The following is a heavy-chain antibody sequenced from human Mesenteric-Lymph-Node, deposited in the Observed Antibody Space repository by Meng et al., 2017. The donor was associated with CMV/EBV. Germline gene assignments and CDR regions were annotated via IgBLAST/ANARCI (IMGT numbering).Heavy chain of an antibody. D-gene: IGHD5-18*01. CDR1: GYTFTAKF. CDR2: INPNSGAT. Sequence: SCQASGYTFTAKFLHWLRQAPGQGLEWMGWINPNSGATNSPQNFQGRVTMTRDTSINTAYIHLSTLRSDDTAVYFCARDPGGYFWFDSWGQGTLVTVSS. CDR3: ARDPGGYFWFDS. V-gene: IGHV1-2*02. J-gene: IGHJ5*01.